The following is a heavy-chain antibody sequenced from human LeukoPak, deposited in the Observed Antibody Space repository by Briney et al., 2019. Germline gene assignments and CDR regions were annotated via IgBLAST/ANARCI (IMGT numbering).Heavy chain of an antibody. J-gene: IGHJ4*02. CDR3: ASSYYGSGNFDY. CDR2: ISSSGSTI. CDR1: GFTFSDYY. V-gene: IGHV3-11*01. D-gene: IGHD3-10*01. Sequence: GRSLRLSCAASGFTFSDYYMSWIRQAPGKWLEWVSFISSSGSTIYYADSVKGRFTISRDNAKNSLYLQMNSLRAEDTAVYYCASSYYGSGNFDYWGQGTLVTVSS.